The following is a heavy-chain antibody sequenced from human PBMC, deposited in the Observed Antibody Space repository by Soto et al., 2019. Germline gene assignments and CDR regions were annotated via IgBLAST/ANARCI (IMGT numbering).Heavy chain of an antibody. CDR2: IIPIFGTT. CDR1: GGTFCSDA. V-gene: IGHV1-69*06. J-gene: IGHJ5*02. D-gene: IGHD3-22*01. Sequence: SVKVSCKASGGTFCSDAITWVREAPGQGLEWVGRIIPIFGTTNYAQNLQGRVTISADKSTLTSYMELHSLTSDDTALYYCARDRTDSGYYTNWLDPWGQGTQVTVSS. CDR3: ARDRTDSGYYTNWLDP.